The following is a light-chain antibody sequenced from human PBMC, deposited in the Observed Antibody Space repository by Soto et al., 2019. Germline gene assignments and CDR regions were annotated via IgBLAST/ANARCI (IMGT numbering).Light chain of an antibody. Sequence: IQLTQSPSTLSASVGDRVTITCQARLPISHYLAWYQQKPGKIPNLLIYAASTLQAGVPSRFRGSGSGTDFTLTISSLQPEDFAAYYCQKYNSAPLTLGGGT. CDR2: AAS. V-gene: IGKV1-27*01. CDR3: QKYNSAPLT. J-gene: IGKJ4*01. CDR1: LPISHY.